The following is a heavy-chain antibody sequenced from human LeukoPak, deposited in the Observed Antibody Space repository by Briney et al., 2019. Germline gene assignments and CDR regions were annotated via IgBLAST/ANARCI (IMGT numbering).Heavy chain of an antibody. D-gene: IGHD4-11*01. J-gene: IGHJ4*02. CDR1: GGYISSYY. CDR2: IYYSGST. Sequence: SSETLSLTCSVSGGYISSYYWSWIRQPPGKGLEWIGYIYYSGSTNYNPSLKSRVTISVDTSKNQFSLKLSSVTAADTAVYYCAREGVTKYYFDYWGQGTLVTVSS. V-gene: IGHV4-59*01. CDR3: AREGVTKYYFDY.